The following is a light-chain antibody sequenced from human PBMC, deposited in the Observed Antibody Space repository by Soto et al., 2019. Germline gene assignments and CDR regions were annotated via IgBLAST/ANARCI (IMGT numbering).Light chain of an antibody. CDR2: DVT. CDR1: RSDVGAYNY. Sequence: QSALTQPASVSGSPGQSIAISCTGTRSDVGAYNYVSWYQQHPGKAPKLMISDVTNRPSGVSDRFSGSKSGNTASLTISGLEAEDEADYYCSSFTSRCTVVFGTGTKVTVL. CDR3: SSFTSRCTVV. J-gene: IGLJ1*01. V-gene: IGLV2-14*03.